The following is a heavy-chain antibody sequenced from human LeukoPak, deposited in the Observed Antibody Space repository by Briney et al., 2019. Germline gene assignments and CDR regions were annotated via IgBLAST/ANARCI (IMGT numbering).Heavy chain of an antibody. J-gene: IGHJ4*02. D-gene: IGHD3-22*01. CDR3: AHYYDSSGYPFDY. CDR2: IIPIFGTA. Sequence: SVKVSCKASGGTFSSYAISWVRQAPGQGLEWMGGIIPIFGTANYAQKFQGRVTITADESTSTANMELSSLRSEDTAVYYCAHYYDSSGYPFDYWGQGTLVTVSS. V-gene: IGHV1-69*13. CDR1: GGTFSSYA.